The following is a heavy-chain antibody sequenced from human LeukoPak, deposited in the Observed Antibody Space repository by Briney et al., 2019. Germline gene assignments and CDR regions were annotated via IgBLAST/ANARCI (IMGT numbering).Heavy chain of an antibody. CDR3: AREEEGGTFDY. V-gene: IGHV1-46*01. Sequence: ASVKVSCKASGYTFTRYFIHWVRQAPGQGLEWMGIIRPSGGSTGYAQKSQGRVTITRDTSTSTVYMELSSLRSEDTAVYYCAREEEGGTFDYWGQGTLVTVSS. CDR1: GYTFTRYF. D-gene: IGHD3-16*01. CDR2: IRPSGGST. J-gene: IGHJ4*02.